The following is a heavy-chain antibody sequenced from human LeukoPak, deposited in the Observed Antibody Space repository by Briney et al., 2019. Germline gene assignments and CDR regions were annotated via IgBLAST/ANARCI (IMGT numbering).Heavy chain of an antibody. Sequence: SVSVSCKASGGTFSSYAISWVRQAPGQGVEWMGGIIPIFGTATYAQKFQGRVTITADESTSTAYMELSSPRSEDTAVYYCARTRGGSWYGSDYWGQGTLVTVSS. J-gene: IGHJ4*02. V-gene: IGHV1-69*13. CDR2: IIPIFGTA. D-gene: IGHD6-13*01. CDR1: GGTFSSYA. CDR3: ARTRGGSWYGSDY.